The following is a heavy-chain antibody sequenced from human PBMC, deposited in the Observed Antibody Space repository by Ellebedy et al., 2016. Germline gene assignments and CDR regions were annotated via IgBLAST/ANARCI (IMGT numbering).Heavy chain of an antibody. Sequence: GGSLRLSXAASGFTFSRSAMSWVRQAPGKGLEWVSAISDSGGGTYYTDSLKGRFTISRDISKNTLYLQMNSLRAEDTAVYYCAKGYYSISGLWGFDYWGQGTLVTVSS. D-gene: IGHD3-22*01. V-gene: IGHV3-23*01. CDR1: GFTFSRSA. CDR2: ISDSGGGT. CDR3: AKGYYSISGLWGFDY. J-gene: IGHJ4*02.